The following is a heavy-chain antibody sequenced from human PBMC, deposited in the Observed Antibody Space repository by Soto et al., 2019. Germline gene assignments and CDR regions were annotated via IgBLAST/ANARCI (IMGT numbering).Heavy chain of an antibody. V-gene: IGHV1-18*01. J-gene: IGHJ5*02. D-gene: IGHD6-6*01. Sequence: ASVDLSCKSSGYTFTSYCISWVRQAPGQGLEWMGWISAYNGNTNYAQKLQGRVTMTTDTSTSTAYMELRSLRSDDTAVYYCARGSSSSGWFDPWGQGTLVTAPQ. CDR3: ARGSSSSGWFDP. CDR2: ISAYNGNT. CDR1: GYTFTSYC.